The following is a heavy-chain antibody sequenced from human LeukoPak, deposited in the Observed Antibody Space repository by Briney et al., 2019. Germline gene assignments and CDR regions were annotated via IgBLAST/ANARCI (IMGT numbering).Heavy chain of an antibody. Sequence: SETLSLTCTVSGGSISSYYWSWIRQPPGKGLEWIGYIYYSGSTNYNPSLKSRVTISVDTSKNQFSLKLSSVTAADTAVYYCARASDYGGNSMDVWGQGTTVTVSS. D-gene: IGHD4-23*01. CDR3: ARASDYGGNSMDV. CDR2: IYYSGST. J-gene: IGHJ6*02. CDR1: GGSISSYY. V-gene: IGHV4-59*01.